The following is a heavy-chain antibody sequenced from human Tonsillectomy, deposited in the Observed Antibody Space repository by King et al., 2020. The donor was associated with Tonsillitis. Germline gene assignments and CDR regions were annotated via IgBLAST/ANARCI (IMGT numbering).Heavy chain of an antibody. CDR3: TKDPDYHDSSTS. D-gene: IGHD3-22*01. J-gene: IGHJ4*02. CDR2: ISWNSGTI. CDR1: GFSFDDYA. Sequence: EVQLVESGGALVQPGRSLRLSCAASGFSFDDYAMHCVRQAPGKGLEWVSGISWNSGTIGYAESVKGRFTISRDNAKNFLYLQMNSLGAEDTALYYCTKDPDYHDSSTSWGQGTLVTVSS. V-gene: IGHV3-9*01.